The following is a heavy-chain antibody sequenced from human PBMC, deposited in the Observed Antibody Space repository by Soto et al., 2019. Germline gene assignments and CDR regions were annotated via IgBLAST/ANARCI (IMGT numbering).Heavy chain of an antibody. D-gene: IGHD4-17*01. V-gene: IGHV3-23*01. Sequence: EVQVLESGGGLVQPGGSLRLSCAASGFTFTTYCMAWVRQAPGKGLEWVTAISGSGGRTDYADSVKGRFTISRDNSMNTLYLQMNSLRAEDTAVYYCAKDGRDYGGSGHGYFDLWGRGTRVTVSA. CDR2: ISGSGGRT. J-gene: IGHJ2*01. CDR3: AKDGRDYGGSGHGYFDL. CDR1: GFTFTTYC.